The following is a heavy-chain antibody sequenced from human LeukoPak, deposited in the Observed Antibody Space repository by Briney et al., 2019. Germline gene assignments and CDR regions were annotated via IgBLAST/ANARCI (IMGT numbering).Heavy chain of an antibody. CDR2: INHSGST. V-gene: IGHV4-34*01. CDR1: GGSFSGYY. Sequence: SETLSLTCAVYGGSFSGYYWSWIRQPPGKGLEWIGEINHSGSTNYNPSLKSRVTISVDTSKNQFSLKLSSVTAADTAVYYCARGVTQVYSSSPLHYWGQGTLVTVSS. J-gene: IGHJ4*02. CDR3: ARGVTQVYSSSPLHY. D-gene: IGHD6-6*01.